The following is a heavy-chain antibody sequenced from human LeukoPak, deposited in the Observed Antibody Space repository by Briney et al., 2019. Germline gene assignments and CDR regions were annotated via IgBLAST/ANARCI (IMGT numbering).Heavy chain of an antibody. CDR1: GGTFSSYA. J-gene: IGHJ5*02. D-gene: IGHD5-12*01. Sequence: ASVKVSCKASGGTFSSYAISWVRQAPGQGLEWMGGIIPIFGTANYAQKFQGRVTITADESTSTAYMELGSLRSEDTAVYYCARGAIVATIGDWFDPWGQGTLVTVSS. V-gene: IGHV1-69*13. CDR3: ARGAIVATIGDWFDP. CDR2: IIPIFGTA.